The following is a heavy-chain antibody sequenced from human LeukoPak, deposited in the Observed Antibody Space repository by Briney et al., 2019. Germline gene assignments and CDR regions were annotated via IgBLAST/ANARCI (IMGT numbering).Heavy chain of an antibody. CDR2: IYSGGNT. V-gene: IGHV3-53*01. Sequence: GGSLRLSCAASGFTVNSNYMSWVRQAPGKGLEWVSIIYSGGNTYYVDSVKGRFTISRDNSKNTLYLQMNSLRAEDTAVYYCATRSLPGYYYGMDVWGQGTTVTVSS. J-gene: IGHJ6*02. CDR1: GFTVNSNY. CDR3: ATRSLPGYYYGMDV. D-gene: IGHD2-15*01.